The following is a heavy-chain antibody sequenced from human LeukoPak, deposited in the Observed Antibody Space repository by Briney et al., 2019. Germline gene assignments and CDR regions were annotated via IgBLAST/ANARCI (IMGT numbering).Heavy chain of an antibody. CDR1: GFTFSSYG. V-gene: IGHV3-33*01. J-gene: IGHJ4*02. CDR3: ARATYNWNSYYFDY. CDR2: IWYDGSNK. D-gene: IGHD1-7*01. Sequence: GRSLRLSCAASGFTFSSYGMHWVRQAPGKGLEWVAVIWYDGSNKYYADSVKGRFTISRDNSKNTLYLQMNSLRAEDTAVYYCARATYNWNSYYFDYWGQGTLVTVSS.